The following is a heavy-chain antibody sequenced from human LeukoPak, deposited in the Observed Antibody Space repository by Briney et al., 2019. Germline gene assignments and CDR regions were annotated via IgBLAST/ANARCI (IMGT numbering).Heavy chain of an antibody. Sequence: ASVQVSCKASGYNFTTYYMHWVRQAPGQGIEWMGIINPSGGRTTYAQKFQGRVTMTRDTSTSAVYMELSSLRSEDTAVYYCARDYDILTGYYSFDYWGQGTLVTVSS. CDR3: ARDYDILTGYYSFDY. CDR2: INPSGGRT. D-gene: IGHD3-9*01. V-gene: IGHV1-46*01. CDR1: GYNFTTYY. J-gene: IGHJ4*02.